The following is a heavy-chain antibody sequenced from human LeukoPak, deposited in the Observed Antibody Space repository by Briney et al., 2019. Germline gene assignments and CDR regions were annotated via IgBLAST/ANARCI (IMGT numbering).Heavy chain of an antibody. CDR2: IYPGDSDT. D-gene: IGHD3-10*01. V-gene: IGHV5-51*01. CDR1: GYSFTSYW. Sequence: GESLKISCKGSGYSFTSYWIGWVRQMPGKGLEWMGIIYPGDSDTRYSPSFQGQVTISADKSISTAYLQWSSLKASDTAMYYCARHGSGSYLTDPTDNWFDPWGQGTLVTVSS. CDR3: ARHGSGSYLTDPTDNWFDP. J-gene: IGHJ5*02.